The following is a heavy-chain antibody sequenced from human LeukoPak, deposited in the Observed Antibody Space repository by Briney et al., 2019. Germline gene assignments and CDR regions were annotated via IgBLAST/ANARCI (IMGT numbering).Heavy chain of an antibody. CDR3: ARLLVGVIITHNGDY. J-gene: IGHJ4*02. D-gene: IGHD3-22*01. CDR2: VYYSRGT. CDR1: GGSISSSSYY. V-gene: IGHV4-39*01. Sequence: SETLSLTCTVSGGSISSSSYYWGWIRQPPGKGLEWIGSVYYSRGTYYNPSLKSRVTLSVDTSKNQFSLRLSSVTATDTAIYYCARLLVGVIITHNGDYWGQGTLITVSS.